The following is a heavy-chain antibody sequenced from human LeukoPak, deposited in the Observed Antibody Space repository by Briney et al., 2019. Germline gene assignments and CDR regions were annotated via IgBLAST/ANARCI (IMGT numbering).Heavy chain of an antibody. V-gene: IGHV3-9*01. CDR1: GFTFDEYA. J-gene: IGHJ3*02. Sequence: GVSLRLSCAASGFTFDEYAMQWVRHAPGKGREGVSGVSWKSGSIVYADPVNGRFTISRDNAKNSLDLQMNRLRAEDSALYYRAKDVYELAPHSDAFDMWGQGTMVTVSS. D-gene: IGHD3-10*01. CDR2: VSWKSGSI. CDR3: AKDVYELAPHSDAFDM.